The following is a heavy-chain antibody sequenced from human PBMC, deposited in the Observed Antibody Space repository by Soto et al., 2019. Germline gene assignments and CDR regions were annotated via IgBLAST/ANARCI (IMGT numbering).Heavy chain of an antibody. Sequence: EVQLVESGGGLVQPGGSLRLSCAASGFTFSSYSMNWVRQAPGKGLEWVSYISSSSTIYYADSVKGRFTISRDNAKNSLYLQMNSLRDEDTAVYYCARGMVTPPIRRDYWGQGTLVTVSS. D-gene: IGHD5-18*01. V-gene: IGHV3-48*02. CDR2: ISSSSTI. J-gene: IGHJ4*02. CDR1: GFTFSSYS. CDR3: ARGMVTPPIRRDY.